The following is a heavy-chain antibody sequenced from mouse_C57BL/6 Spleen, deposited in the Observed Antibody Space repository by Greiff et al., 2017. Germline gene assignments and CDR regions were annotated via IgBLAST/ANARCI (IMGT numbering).Heavy chain of an antibody. V-gene: IGHV6-3*01. CDR3: TGETYYYGSSYGY. CDR2: IRLKSDNYAT. CDR1: GFTFSNYW. D-gene: IGHD1-1*01. J-gene: IGHJ2*01. Sequence: KLEESGGGLVQPGGSMKLSCVASGFTFSNYWMNWVRQSPEKGLEWVAQIRLKSDNYATHYAESVKGRFTISRDDSKSSVYLQMNNLRAEDTGIYYCTGETYYYGSSYGYWGQGTTLTVSS.